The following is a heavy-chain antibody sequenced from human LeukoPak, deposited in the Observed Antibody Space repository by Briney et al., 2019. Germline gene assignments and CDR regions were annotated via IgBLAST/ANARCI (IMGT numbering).Heavy chain of an antibody. Sequence: GGSLRLSCAASGFTFSSYSMSWVRQAPGKGLEWVSSISSSSSYIYYADSVKGRFTISRDNAKNSLYLQMNSLRAEDTAVYYCARANYDSSGYRADYWGRGTLVTVSS. CDR3: ARANYDSSGYRADY. CDR2: ISSSSSYI. V-gene: IGHV3-21*01. J-gene: IGHJ4*02. D-gene: IGHD3-22*01. CDR1: GFTFSSYS.